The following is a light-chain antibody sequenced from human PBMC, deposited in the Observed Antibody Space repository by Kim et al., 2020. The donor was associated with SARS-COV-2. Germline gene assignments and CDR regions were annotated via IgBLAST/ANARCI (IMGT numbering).Light chain of an antibody. CDR3: SPYTTSSSWV. V-gene: IGLV2-14*03. Sequence: GQSITISCTGTSSDVGGYNYVSWYQQHPGKAPKLIIYDVSKRPSGVSNRFSGSKSGNTASLSISGLQAEDEADYYCSPYTTSSSWVFGGGTQLTVL. CDR1: SSDVGGYNY. CDR2: DVS. J-gene: IGLJ3*02.